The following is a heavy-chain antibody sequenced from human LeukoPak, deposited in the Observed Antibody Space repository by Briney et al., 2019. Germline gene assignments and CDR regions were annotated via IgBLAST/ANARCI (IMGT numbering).Heavy chain of an antibody. V-gene: IGHV4-34*01. Sequence: SETLSLTCAVYGGSFSGYYWSWIRQPPGKGLEWIGEINHSGSTNYNPSLKSRVTISVDTSKNQFSLKLSSVTAADTAVYYCASGSESTSCSHWGQGTLVTVSS. CDR1: GGSFSGYY. CDR3: ASGSESTSCSH. D-gene: IGHD2-2*01. J-gene: IGHJ4*02. CDR2: INHSGST.